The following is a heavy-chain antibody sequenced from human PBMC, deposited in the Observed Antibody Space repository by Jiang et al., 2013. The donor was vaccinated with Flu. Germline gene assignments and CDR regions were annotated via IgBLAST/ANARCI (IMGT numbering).Heavy chain of an antibody. D-gene: IGHD2-2*01. V-gene: IGHV4-38-2*01. CDR2: IYHSGST. Sequence: GPGLVKPSETLSLTCAVSGYSISSGYYWGWIRQPPGKGLEWIGSIYHSGSTYYNPSLKSRVTISVDTSKNQFSLKLSSVTAADTAVYYCARLELGYCSSTSCYDYWGQGTLVT. CDR1: GYSISSGYY. CDR3: ARLELGYCSSTSCYDY. J-gene: IGHJ4*02.